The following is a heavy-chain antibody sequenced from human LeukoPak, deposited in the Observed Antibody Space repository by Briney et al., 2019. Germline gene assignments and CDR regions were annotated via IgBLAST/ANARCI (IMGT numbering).Heavy chain of an antibody. CDR2: ISGSGGST. Sequence: GGSLRLSCAASGFTFSSYAMSWVRQAPGKGLEWVSAISGSGGSTYYADSVKGRFTISRDNAKNSLYLQMNSLRAEDTAVYYCAGDTDPGYCSGGSCYSHYYYGMDVWGQGTTVTVSS. D-gene: IGHD2-15*01. V-gene: IGHV3-23*01. J-gene: IGHJ6*02. CDR3: AGDTDPGYCSGGSCYSHYYYGMDV. CDR1: GFTFSSYA.